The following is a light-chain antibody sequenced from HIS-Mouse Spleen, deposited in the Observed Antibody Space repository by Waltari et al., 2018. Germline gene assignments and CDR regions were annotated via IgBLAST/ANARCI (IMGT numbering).Light chain of an antibody. CDR1: QSFSSN. CDR2: GAS. V-gene: IGKV3-15*01. Sequence: EIVTTQSPATLSVSPGERATLPCRASQSFSSNLAWYQQKPGQAPRLLIFGASTRTTGLPTRCSSSGSVKEFTLTISSLQSENFAVYCCQQYNNWPLTFGGGTKVEIK. J-gene: IGKJ4*01. CDR3: QQYNNWPLT.